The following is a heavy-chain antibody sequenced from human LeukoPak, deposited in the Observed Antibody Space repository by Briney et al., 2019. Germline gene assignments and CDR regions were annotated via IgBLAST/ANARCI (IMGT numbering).Heavy chain of an antibody. CDR2: IYSGGST. CDR1: GFTVSSNY. Sequence: GGTLRLSCAASGFTVSSNYMSWVRQAPGKGLEWVSVIYSGGSTYYADSVKGRFTISRDNSKSTLYLQMNSLRVEDTAVYYCARNFGPYSSTWYSEDYWGQGTLVTVFS. V-gene: IGHV3-53*05. D-gene: IGHD6-13*01. CDR3: ARNFGPYSSTWYSEDY. J-gene: IGHJ4*02.